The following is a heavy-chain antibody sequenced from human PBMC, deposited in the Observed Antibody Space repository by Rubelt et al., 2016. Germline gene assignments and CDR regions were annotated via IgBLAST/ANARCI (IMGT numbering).Heavy chain of an antibody. CDR1: GYSISSGFY. J-gene: IGHJ4*02. Sequence: VRLQESGPGLVKPSETLSLTCTVSGYSISSGFYWGWIRQSPGKGLEWIGAISYSGNTYYNPSLKSRVTMSVDTSKNQFSLRLSSVTAADTAVYYCARLIERYSTSSPVDCWGQGTLVTVSS. CDR3: ARLIERYSTSSPVDC. CDR2: ISYSGNT. D-gene: IGHD6-6*01. V-gene: IGHV4-38-2*02.